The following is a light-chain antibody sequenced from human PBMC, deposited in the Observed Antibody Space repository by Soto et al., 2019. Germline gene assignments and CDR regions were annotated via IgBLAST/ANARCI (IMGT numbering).Light chain of an antibody. J-gene: IGKJ5*01. CDR1: QAISNY. V-gene: IGKV1-17*01. CDR2: DAS. Sequence: DIQMTQSPSFLSASVGDRVTITCRASQAISNYLNWYQQKPGKAPKLLIYDASNLESGVPSRFSGSGSGTEFTLTISSLQPDDFATYYCQQYNSYPITFGQGTDWRL. CDR3: QQYNSYPIT.